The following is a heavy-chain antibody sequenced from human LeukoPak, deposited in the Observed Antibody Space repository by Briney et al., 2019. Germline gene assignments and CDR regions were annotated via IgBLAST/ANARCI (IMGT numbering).Heavy chain of an antibody. J-gene: IGHJ4*02. CDR3: ARVEWVDSGNYQGYFDY. Sequence: PSETLSLTCTVSGGSISSYYCSWIRQPPEKGQEWIGYIYYSGSTNYNPSLKSRVTISVDTSKNQFSLKLSSVTAADTAVYYCARVEWVDSGNYQGYFDYWGQGTLVTVSS. V-gene: IGHV4-59*01. CDR1: GGSISSYY. D-gene: IGHD1-26*01. CDR2: IYYSGST.